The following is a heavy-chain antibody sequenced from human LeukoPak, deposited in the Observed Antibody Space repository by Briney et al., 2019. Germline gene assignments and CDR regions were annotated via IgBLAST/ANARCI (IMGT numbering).Heavy chain of an antibody. CDR2: IRGSGSGM. V-gene: IGHV3-48*04. CDR3: SRDDNWGFDY. J-gene: IGHJ4*02. D-gene: IGHD7-27*01. CDR1: GFFLRDYS. Sequence: GGPLRLSRAATGFFLRDYSMKWVRQALGKRLEWVANIRGSGSGMGYGSYYGDSVKGRFTISRDNAKTCLYLHMNNQTANNTAVYYCSRDDNWGFDYWGQGALVTVSS.